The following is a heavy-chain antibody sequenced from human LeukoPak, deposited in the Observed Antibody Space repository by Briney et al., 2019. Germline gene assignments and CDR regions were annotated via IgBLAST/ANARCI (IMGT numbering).Heavy chain of an antibody. CDR1: GFTFTIYA. Sequence: AGSRRLSWAASGFTFTIYAMSWVRQPPGKVLEWVSAISGGGCSPYSADSVKGRFIIGRDNYKSTLYLEMNSLREEETDVYYCARDRGHCSGGSCYSDYYFAYWGQGTLVTVSS. CDR2: ISGGGCSP. D-gene: IGHD2-15*01. J-gene: IGHJ4*02. CDR3: ARDRGHCSGGSCYSDYYFAY. V-gene: IGHV3-23*01.